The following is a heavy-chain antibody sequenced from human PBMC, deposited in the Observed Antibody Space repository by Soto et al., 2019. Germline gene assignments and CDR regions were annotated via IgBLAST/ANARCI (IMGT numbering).Heavy chain of an antibody. CDR2: IIPISDTT. Sequence: QVQLVQSGAEVKKPGSSVKVSCKASGGTFSSYAIRWVRQAPGQGLEWMGGIIPISDTTNYAQKFQGRVTITADESTSTAYMELSSLRSEDTAVYYCARSQGSSTSLEIYYYYYYGMDDWGQGTTVTVSS. CDR1: GGTFSSYA. V-gene: IGHV1-69*01. CDR3: ARSQGSSTSLEIYYYYYYGMDD. D-gene: IGHD2-2*01. J-gene: IGHJ6*02.